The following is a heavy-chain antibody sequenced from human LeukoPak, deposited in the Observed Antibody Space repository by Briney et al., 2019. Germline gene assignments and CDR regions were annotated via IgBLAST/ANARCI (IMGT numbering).Heavy chain of an antibody. V-gene: IGHV1-2*02. Sequence: GASVKVSCKASGYTFTGYYMHWMRQAPGQGLEWMGWINPNSGGTNYAQKFQGRVTMTRDTSISTAYMELSRLRSDDTAVYYCAIIVGATFWFDPWGQGTLVTVSS. CDR2: INPNSGGT. J-gene: IGHJ5*02. CDR1: GYTFTGYY. D-gene: IGHD1-26*01. CDR3: AIIVGATFWFDP.